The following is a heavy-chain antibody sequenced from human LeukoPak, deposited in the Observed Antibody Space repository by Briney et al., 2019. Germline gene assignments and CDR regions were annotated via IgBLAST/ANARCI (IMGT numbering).Heavy chain of an antibody. CDR2: IYYSGST. V-gene: IGHV4-31*03. J-gene: IGHJ4*02. CDR3: ASLPYSGYDFDY. CDR1: GGSISSGGYY. D-gene: IGHD5-12*01. Sequence: SETLSLTCTVSGGSISSGGYYWSWIRQHPGKGLEWIRYIYYSGSTYYNPSLKSRVTISVDTSKNQFSLKLSSVTAADTAVYYCASLPYSGYDFDYWGQGTLVTVSS.